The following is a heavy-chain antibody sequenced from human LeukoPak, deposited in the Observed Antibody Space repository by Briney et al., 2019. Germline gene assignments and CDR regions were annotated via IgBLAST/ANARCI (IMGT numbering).Heavy chain of an antibody. CDR2: ISSSSSYI. J-gene: IGHJ4*02. V-gene: IGHV3-21*01. Sequence: GGSLRLSCAASGFTFTGYAMNWVRQAPGKGLEWVSSISSSSSYIYYADSVKGRFTISRDNAKNSLYLQMNSLRAEDTAVYYCARGRDGYNSFDYWGQGTLVTVSS. D-gene: IGHD5-24*01. CDR1: GFTFTGYA. CDR3: ARGRDGYNSFDY.